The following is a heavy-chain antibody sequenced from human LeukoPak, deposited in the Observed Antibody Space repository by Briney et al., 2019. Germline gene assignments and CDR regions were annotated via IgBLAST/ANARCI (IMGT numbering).Heavy chain of an antibody. Sequence: GGSLRLSCAASGFTVESKRMSWVRQAPGKGLEWVSTIYSGGDTYYADSVKGRFTISRDNSKNTLYLQMNSLRAEDTAVYYCARGRYDSRIFDYWGQGTLVTVSS. CDR2: IYSGGDT. V-gene: IGHV3-66*01. CDR3: ARGRYDSRIFDY. D-gene: IGHD3-22*01. J-gene: IGHJ4*02. CDR1: GFTVESKR.